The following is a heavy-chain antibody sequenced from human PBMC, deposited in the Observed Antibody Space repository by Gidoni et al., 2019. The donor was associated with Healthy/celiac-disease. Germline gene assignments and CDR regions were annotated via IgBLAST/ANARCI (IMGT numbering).Heavy chain of an antibody. J-gene: IGHJ4*02. CDR3: ARGRTPWPPYSSGWTQAPYFDY. CDR2: INHSGST. D-gene: IGHD6-19*01. V-gene: IGHV4-34*01. Sequence: QVQLQQWGAGLLKPSETLSLTCAVYGGSFSGYYWRWIRQPPGKGLEWIGEINHSGSTNYNPSLKGRVTISVDTSKNQFSLKLSSVTAADTAVYYCARGRTPWPPYSSGWTQAPYFDYWGQGTLVTVSS. CDR1: GGSFSGYY.